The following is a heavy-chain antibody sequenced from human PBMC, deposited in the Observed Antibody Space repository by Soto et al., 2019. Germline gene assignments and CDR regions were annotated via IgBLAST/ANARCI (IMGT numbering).Heavy chain of an antibody. CDR3: AGRCDSTTCLGHFDY. CDR2: ILPIFATA. V-gene: IGHV1-69*06. CDR1: GGTFNNYV. J-gene: IGHJ4*02. D-gene: IGHD2-2*01. Sequence: QAQVVQSGAEVRKPGSSVKLSCKASGGTFNNYVVNWVRQAPGQGLEWMGGILPIFATANYAQKFQGRVTITADKSTSTAYMELTSLRSEDTAVYYCAGRCDSTTCLGHFDYWGQGTLVTVAS.